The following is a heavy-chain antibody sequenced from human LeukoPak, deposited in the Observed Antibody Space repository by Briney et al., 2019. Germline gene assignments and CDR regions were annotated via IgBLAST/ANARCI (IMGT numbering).Heavy chain of an antibody. CDR3: ARAPVTSCRGAFCYPFDF. CDR1: DFTFSTYA. CDR2: TSSSDPGT. V-gene: IGHV3-23*01. Sequence: GGSLRLSCAASDFTFSTYAMSWVRQAPGKGLEWVAATSSSDPGTYHADSVRGRFTISRDNSKNTLYLQMNRLRVEDAAVYYCARAPVTSCRGAFCYPFDFWGQGTLVTVSS. J-gene: IGHJ4*02. D-gene: IGHD2-15*01.